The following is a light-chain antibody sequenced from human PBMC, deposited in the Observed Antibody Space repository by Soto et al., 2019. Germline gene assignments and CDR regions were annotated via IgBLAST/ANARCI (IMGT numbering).Light chain of an antibody. V-gene: IGLV2-14*01. CDR3: SSLASSSTPWV. CDR2: GVN. J-gene: IGLJ3*02. Sequence: QSVLTQPASVSGSPGQSITISCTGTSSDVGAYNYVSWYQHHPGKAPKVMIYGVNNRPSGVSNRFSGSKSGNTASLTISGLQAEDEADYYCSSLASSSTPWVFGGGTKLTVL. CDR1: SSDVGAYNY.